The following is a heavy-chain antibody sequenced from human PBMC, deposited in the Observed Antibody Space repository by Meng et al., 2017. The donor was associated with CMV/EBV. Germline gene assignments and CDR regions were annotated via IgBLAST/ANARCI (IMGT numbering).Heavy chain of an antibody. CDR3: AISMVRGVNRPLDY. D-gene: IGHD3-10*01. CDR1: GYPFTVYY. CDR2: INPNSGGT. J-gene: IGHJ4*02. V-gene: IGHV1-2*02. Sequence: KASGYPFTVYYMHWVRQAPGQGLEWMGWINPNSGGTNYAQKFQGRVTMTRDTSISTAYMELSRLRSDDTAVYYCAISMVRGVNRPLDYWGQGTLVTVSS.